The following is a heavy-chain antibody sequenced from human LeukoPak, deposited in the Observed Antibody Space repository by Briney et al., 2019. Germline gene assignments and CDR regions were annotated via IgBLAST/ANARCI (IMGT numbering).Heavy chain of an antibody. J-gene: IGHJ3*02. Sequence: GGPLRLSCAASGFPFNVQTMSWVRQAPGKGLDWVASMRQDGSEIYYVDSVKGRFTISRDNSKNTVSLQMSSLRAEDTAVYYCAKSARYFDWLLYPLDAFDIWGQGTMVTVSS. CDR1: GFPFNVQT. D-gene: IGHD3-9*01. CDR3: AKSARYFDWLLYPLDAFDI. V-gene: IGHV3-7*03. CDR2: MRQDGSEI.